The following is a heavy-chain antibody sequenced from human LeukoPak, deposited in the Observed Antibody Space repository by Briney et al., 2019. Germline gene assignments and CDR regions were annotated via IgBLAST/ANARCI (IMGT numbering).Heavy chain of an antibody. J-gene: IGHJ4*02. Sequence: SETLSLTCNVSGASINSYRWNWIRQPPGKGLEWIGYISYDGKTNYNPSLKSRVTISVDTSKNQFSLKLSSVTAADTAVYYCARGQTYYYDSSGYSESPLSFDYWGQGTLVTVSS. CDR1: GASINSYR. CDR3: ARGQTYYYDSSGYSESPLSFDY. V-gene: IGHV4-59*12. D-gene: IGHD3-22*01. CDR2: ISYDGKT.